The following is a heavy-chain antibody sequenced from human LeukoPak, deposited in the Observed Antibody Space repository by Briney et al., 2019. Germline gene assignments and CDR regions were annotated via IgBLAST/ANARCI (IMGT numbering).Heavy chain of an antibody. J-gene: IGHJ4*02. Sequence: ASVKVSCKASGYTFTSYYMHWVRQAPGQGLEWMGVINPSDGSTTYARKFQGRVTMTRDTSTSTVYMELSSLRSEDTAVYYCARDTTVAGMFDYWGQGTLVTVSS. V-gene: IGHV1-46*01. CDR1: GYTFTSYY. CDR3: ARDTTVAGMFDY. D-gene: IGHD6-19*01. CDR2: INPSDGST.